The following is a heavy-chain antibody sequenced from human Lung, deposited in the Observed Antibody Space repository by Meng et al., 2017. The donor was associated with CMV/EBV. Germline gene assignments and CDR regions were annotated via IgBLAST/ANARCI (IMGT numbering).Heavy chain of an antibody. D-gene: IGHD6-6*01. J-gene: IGHJ4*02. CDR2: IYPGDSDT. V-gene: IGHV5-51*01. Sequence: XVSXRGSGYSFTSYWIGWVRQMPGKGLEWMGIIYPGDSDTRYSPPFQGQVTISADKSISTAYLQWSSLKASDTAMYYCARKEESYSSSGFDYWGQGTLVTVSS. CDR1: GYSFTSYW. CDR3: ARKEESYSSSGFDY.